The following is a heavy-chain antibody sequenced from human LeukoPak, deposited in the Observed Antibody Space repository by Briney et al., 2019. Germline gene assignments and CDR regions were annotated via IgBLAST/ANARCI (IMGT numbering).Heavy chain of an antibody. J-gene: IGHJ4*02. CDR2: INHSGST. Sequence: SETLSLTCAVYGGSFSGYYWSWIRQPPGKGLEWIGEINHSGSTNYNPSLKSRVTISVDTSKNQFSLKLSSVTAADTAVYYCARDLYDSSGSDDYWGQGTLVTVPS. CDR1: GGSFSGYY. D-gene: IGHD3-22*01. V-gene: IGHV4-34*01. CDR3: ARDLYDSSGSDDY.